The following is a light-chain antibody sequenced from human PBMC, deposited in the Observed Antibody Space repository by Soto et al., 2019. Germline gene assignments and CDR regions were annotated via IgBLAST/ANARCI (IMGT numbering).Light chain of an antibody. Sequence: SYELIQPPSVSVAPGKTARISCGGNNIGSNTVHWYQQKPGQAPVLVIYYGSDRPSGIPERFSGSNSGNTATLIISRVEAGDEADYFCQVWDSTSDHPVFGGGTKLTVL. CDR3: QVWDSTSDHPV. CDR2: YGS. CDR1: NIGSNT. J-gene: IGLJ2*01. V-gene: IGLV3-21*04.